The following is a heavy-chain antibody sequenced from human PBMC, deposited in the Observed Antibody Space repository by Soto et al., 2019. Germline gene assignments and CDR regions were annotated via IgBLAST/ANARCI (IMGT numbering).Heavy chain of an antibody. Sequence: ASVKVSCKVSGXTLTELSMHWVRQAPGKGLEWMGGFDPEDGETIYAQKLQGRVTMTEDTSTDTAYMELSSLRSEDTAVYYCATRAAITIPGVVYYYYYGMDVWGQGTTVTVSS. D-gene: IGHD3-3*01. V-gene: IGHV1-24*01. CDR2: FDPEDGET. CDR3: ATRAAITIPGVVYYYYYGMDV. CDR1: GXTLTELS. J-gene: IGHJ6*02.